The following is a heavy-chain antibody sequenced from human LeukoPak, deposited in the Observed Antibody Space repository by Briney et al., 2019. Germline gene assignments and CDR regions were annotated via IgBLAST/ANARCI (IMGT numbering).Heavy chain of an antibody. CDR1: GYTFTDYY. D-gene: IGHD3-16*01. V-gene: IGHV1-2*02. J-gene: IGHJ4*02. CDR3: VVDVLQRILGVY. CDR2: IDPDNGGT. Sequence: GASVKVSCKASGYTFTDYYIHWVRQAPGQGLAWMGMIDPDNGGTHFAQMFQGRVTMTRDTSISTAYMDLRELTSDDTAVYYCVVDVLQRILGVYWGQGALVTVSS.